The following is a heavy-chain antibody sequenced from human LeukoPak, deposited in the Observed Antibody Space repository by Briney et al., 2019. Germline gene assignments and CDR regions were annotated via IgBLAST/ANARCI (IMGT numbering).Heavy chain of an antibody. J-gene: IGHJ4*02. Sequence: SETLSLTCTVSGGSISSGGYYWSWIRQHPGKGPEWIGYIYYSGSTYYNPSLKSRVTISVDTSKNQFSLKLSSVTAADTAVYYCATGPTVTTVDYWGQGTLVTVSS. CDR2: IYYSGST. CDR3: ATGPTVTTVDY. CDR1: GGSISSGGYY. V-gene: IGHV4-31*03. D-gene: IGHD4-17*01.